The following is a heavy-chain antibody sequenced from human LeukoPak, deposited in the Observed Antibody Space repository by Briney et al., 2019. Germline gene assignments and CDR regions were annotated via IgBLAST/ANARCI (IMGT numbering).Heavy chain of an antibody. J-gene: IGHJ6*03. D-gene: IGHD6-6*01. CDR2: ISSGGNT. Sequence: SETLSLTCAVSGGSFSGYYWTWIRQSPGKGLEWIGEISSGGNTNENPSPSLKSRVTISVDTSKNQFSLKLSSVTAADTAVYYCARVCCRQLVRRATNYYYMDVWGKGTTVTVSS. CDR3: ARVCCRQLVRRATNYYYMDV. CDR1: GGSFSGYY. V-gene: IGHV4-34*01.